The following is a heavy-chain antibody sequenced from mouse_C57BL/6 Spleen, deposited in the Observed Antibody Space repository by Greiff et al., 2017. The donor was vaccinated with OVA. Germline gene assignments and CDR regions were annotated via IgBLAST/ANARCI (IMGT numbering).Heavy chain of an antibody. D-gene: IGHD3-2*02. J-gene: IGHJ2*01. CDR2: IRGDGST. CDR3: ARQNSTGYVDY. CDR1: GFSLTSYG. V-gene: IGHV2-3*01. Sequence: VKLVESGPGLVAPSQCLSITCTVSGFSLTSYGISWVRQPPGKGLEWLGVIRGDGSTNYHSALISRLSISKDNSKSQVFLKLNSLQTDDTATYYCARQNSTGYVDYWGQGTTLTVSS.